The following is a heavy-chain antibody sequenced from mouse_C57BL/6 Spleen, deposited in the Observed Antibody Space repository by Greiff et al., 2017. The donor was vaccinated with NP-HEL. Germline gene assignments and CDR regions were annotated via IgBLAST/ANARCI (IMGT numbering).Heavy chain of an antibody. D-gene: IGHD1-1*01. CDR3: TRDEGITTFDY. V-gene: IGHV5-9-1*02. Sequence: EVNLVESGEGLVKPGGSLKLSCAASGFTFSSYAMSWVRQTPEKRLEWVAYISSGGDYIYYADTVKGRFTISRDNARNTLYLQMSSLKSEDTDMYYCTRDEGITTFDYWGQGTTLTVSS. CDR2: ISSGGDYI. J-gene: IGHJ2*01. CDR1: GFTFSSYA.